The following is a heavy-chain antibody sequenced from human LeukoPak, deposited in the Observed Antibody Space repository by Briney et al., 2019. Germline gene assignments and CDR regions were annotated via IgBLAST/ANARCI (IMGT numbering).Heavy chain of an antibody. J-gene: IGHJ5*02. Sequence: SVKVSCKTSGYTFTSYGISWVRQAPGQGLEWMGGIIPIFGTANYAQKFQGRVTITTDESTSTAYMELSSLRSEDTAVYYCARDSGDYDFWSGYLHNWFDPWGQGTLVTVSS. V-gene: IGHV1-69*05. CDR2: IIPIFGTA. D-gene: IGHD3-3*01. CDR1: GYTFTSYG. CDR3: ARDSGDYDFWSGYLHNWFDP.